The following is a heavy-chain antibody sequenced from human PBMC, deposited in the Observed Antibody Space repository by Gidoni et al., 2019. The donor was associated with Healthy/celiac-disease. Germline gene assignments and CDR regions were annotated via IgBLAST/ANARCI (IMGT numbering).Heavy chain of an antibody. D-gene: IGHD3-22*01. Sequence: EVQLLESGGGLVQPGGSLRLSCAASGCTFSSYAMSWVRQAPGKGLEWVSAISGSGGSTYYADSVKGRFTISRDNSKNTLYLQMNSLRAEDTAVYYCAKDYYDSSGYPYAYWGQGTLVTVSS. J-gene: IGHJ4*02. CDR3: AKDYYDSSGYPYAY. CDR2: ISGSGGST. CDR1: GCTFSSYA. V-gene: IGHV3-23*01.